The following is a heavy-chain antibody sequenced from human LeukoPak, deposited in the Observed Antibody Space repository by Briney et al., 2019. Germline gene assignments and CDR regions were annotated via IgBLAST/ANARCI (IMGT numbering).Heavy chain of an antibody. CDR1: GGSFSGYY. D-gene: IGHD6-13*01. CDR3: ARAYFSSWYMNWFDP. V-gene: IGHV4-34*01. Sequence: SETLSLTCAVYGGSFSGYYWSWIRQPPGKGLEWIGEINHSGSTNYNPSLKSRVAISVDTSKNQFSLKLSSVTAADTAVYYCARAYFSSWYMNWFDPWGQGTLVTVSS. CDR2: INHSGST. J-gene: IGHJ5*02.